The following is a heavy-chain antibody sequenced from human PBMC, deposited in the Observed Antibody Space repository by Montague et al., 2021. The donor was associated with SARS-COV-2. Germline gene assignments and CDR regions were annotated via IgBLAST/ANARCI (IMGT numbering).Heavy chain of an antibody. CDR3: ARGRRPVVVPGAGPAGRAFDI. J-gene: IGHJ3*02. CDR1: GRSFSGYY. D-gene: IGHD2-2*01. CDR2: VNHRVRT. V-gene: IGHV4-34*01. Sequence: SETLSLTCAGYGRSFSGYYWRRTRQPPWKGLSWYGEVNHRVRTNYNPSVKSGVTISEDASKNQFYLRLNSVTAADTAVYYCARGRRPVVVPGAGPAGRAFDIWGQGTMVTFSS.